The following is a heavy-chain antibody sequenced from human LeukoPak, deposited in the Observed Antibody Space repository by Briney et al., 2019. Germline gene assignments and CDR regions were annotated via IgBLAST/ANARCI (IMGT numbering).Heavy chain of an antibody. V-gene: IGHV4-30-4*01. CDR2: IYYSGST. CDR1: GGSISSGDYC. Sequence: SETLSLTCTVSGGSISSGDYCWSWIRQPPGKGLEWIGYIYYSGSTYYNPSLKSRVTISVDTSKNQFSLKLSSVTAADTAVYYCARVMGSGYVGYWGQGTLVTVSS. J-gene: IGHJ4*02. D-gene: IGHD6-13*01. CDR3: ARVMGSGYVGY.